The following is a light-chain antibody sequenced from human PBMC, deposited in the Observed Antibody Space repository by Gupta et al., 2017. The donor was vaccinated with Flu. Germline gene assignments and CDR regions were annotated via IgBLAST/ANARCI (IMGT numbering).Light chain of an antibody. Sequence: QSALTQPRSVSGSPGKSVTISCTGTSSDVGGYNYVSWYQQPPGKAPKLMIYDVSKRPSGVPDRFSGSKSGNTASLTISGLQAEDEADYYCCSYAGSFYVFGTGTKVTVL. V-gene: IGLV2-11*01. CDR1: SSDVGGYNY. J-gene: IGLJ1*01. CDR3: CSYAGSFYV. CDR2: DVS.